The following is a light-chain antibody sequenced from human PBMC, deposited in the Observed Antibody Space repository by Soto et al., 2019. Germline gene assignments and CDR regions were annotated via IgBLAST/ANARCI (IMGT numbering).Light chain of an antibody. CDR2: TAS. CDR3: QQSYSTPEFT. V-gene: IGKV1-39*01. CDR1: QSISSY. Sequence: DIQMTQPPSSLSASVGDRVTITCRASQSISSYLNWYQQRPGKAPKLLIHTASSLQRGVPSRFSGSGSGTDFTLTISSLQPEDFATYYCQQSYSTPEFTFGPGTRVD. J-gene: IGKJ3*01.